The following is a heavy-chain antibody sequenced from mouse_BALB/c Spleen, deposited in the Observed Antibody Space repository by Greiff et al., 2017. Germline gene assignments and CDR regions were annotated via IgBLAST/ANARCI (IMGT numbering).Heavy chain of an antibody. V-gene: IGHV5-17*02. CDR3: ARHYRYDGYFDY. CDR2: ISSGSSTI. J-gene: IGHJ2*01. CDR1: GFTFSSFG. Sequence: EVQGVESGGGLVQPGGSRKLSCAASGFTFSSFGMHWVRQAPEKGLEWVAYISSGSSTIYYADTVKGRFTISRDNPKNTLFLQMTSLRSEDTAMYYCARHYRYDGYFDYWGQGTTLTVSS. D-gene: IGHD2-14*01.